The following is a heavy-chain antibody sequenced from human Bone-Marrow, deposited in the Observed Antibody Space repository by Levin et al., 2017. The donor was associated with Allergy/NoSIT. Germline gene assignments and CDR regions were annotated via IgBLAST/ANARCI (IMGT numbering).Heavy chain of an antibody. D-gene: IGHD2-15*01. V-gene: IGHV3-30*04. CDR3: AGDLDCRGGSGRYFDY. Sequence: GGSLRLSCAASGFTFSSYAMHWVRQAPGKGLEWVAVISYDGSNKYYADSVKGRFTISRDNSKNTLYLQMNSLRAEDTAVYYGAGDLDCRGGSGRYFDYWGQGTLVTVSA. CDR2: ISYDGSNK. J-gene: IGHJ4*02. CDR1: GFTFSSYA.